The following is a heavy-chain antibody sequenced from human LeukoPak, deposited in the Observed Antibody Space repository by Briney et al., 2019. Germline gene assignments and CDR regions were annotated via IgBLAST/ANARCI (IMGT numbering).Heavy chain of an antibody. D-gene: IGHD1-26*01. V-gene: IGHV1-2*02. CDR3: ARDESSKFDY. J-gene: IGHJ4*02. CDR2: INPNSGGT. Sequence: ASVKVSCKASGYTFTGYYMHWVRQAPGQGLEWMGWINPNSGGTNYAQKFQGRVTMTGDTSISTAYMELSRLRSDDTAVHCCARDESSKFDYWGQGTLVTVSS. CDR1: GYTFTGYY.